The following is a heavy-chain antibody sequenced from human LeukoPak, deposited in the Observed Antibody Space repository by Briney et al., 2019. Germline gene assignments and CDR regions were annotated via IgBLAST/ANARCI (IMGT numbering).Heavy chain of an antibody. CDR1: GGTFSSYA. J-gene: IGHJ6*03. V-gene: IGHV1-69*01. Sequence: SVKVSCKASGGTFSSYAISWVRQSPGQGLEWMGGIIPIFGTANYAQKFQGRVTITADESTSTAYMELSSLRSEDTVVYYCARAPTGTTDYYYMDVWGKGTTVTVSS. CDR2: IIPIFGTA. D-gene: IGHD1-7*01. CDR3: ARAPTGTTDYYYMDV.